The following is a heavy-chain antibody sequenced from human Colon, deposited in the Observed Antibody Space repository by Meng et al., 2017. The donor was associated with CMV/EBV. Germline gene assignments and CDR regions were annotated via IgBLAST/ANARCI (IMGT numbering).Heavy chain of an antibody. CDR3: ARHSGSFHRDYYRGMDV. V-gene: IGHV5-51*01. CDR2: IYPGDSDT. CDR1: GYSFTSYW. J-gene: IGHJ6*02. D-gene: IGHD1-26*01. Sequence: GGSLRLSCKGFGYSFTSYWIGWVRQMPGKGLEWMGIIYPGDSDTRYSPSFEGQVTISFDTSTTTAYLRWNSLKASDTAMYYCARHSGSFHRDYYRGMDVWGQGTTVTVSS.